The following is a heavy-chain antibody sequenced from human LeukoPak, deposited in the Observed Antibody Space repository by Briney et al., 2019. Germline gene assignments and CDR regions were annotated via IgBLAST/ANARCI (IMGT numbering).Heavy chain of an antibody. Sequence: GGSLRLSCAASGFTFSSYSMNWVRQAPGKGLEWVSSISSSSSYIYYADSVKGGFTISRDNAKNSLYLQMNILRAEDTAVYYCARRITMVRGSGKVLDYWGQGTLVTVSS. D-gene: IGHD3-10*01. V-gene: IGHV3-21*01. CDR1: GFTFSSYS. J-gene: IGHJ4*02. CDR2: ISSSSSYI. CDR3: ARRITMVRGSGKVLDY.